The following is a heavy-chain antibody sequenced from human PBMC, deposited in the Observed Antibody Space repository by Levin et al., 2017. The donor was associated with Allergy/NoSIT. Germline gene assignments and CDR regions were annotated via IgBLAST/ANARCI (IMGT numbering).Heavy chain of an antibody. Sequence: SLKISCAASGFTFDDYAMHWVRQAPGKGLEWVSGISWNSGSIGYADSVKGRFTISRDNAKYSLYLQMNSLRTEDTALYYCARDNIGLPDAFDIWGQGTMVIVSS. CDR1: GFTFDDYA. D-gene: IGHD3-10*01. CDR3: ARDNIGLPDAFDI. J-gene: IGHJ3*02. V-gene: IGHV3-9*01. CDR2: ISWNSGSI.